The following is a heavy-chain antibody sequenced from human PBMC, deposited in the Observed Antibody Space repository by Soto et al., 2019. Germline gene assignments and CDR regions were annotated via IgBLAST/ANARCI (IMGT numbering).Heavy chain of an antibody. CDR1: GGSVSSTSYY. Sequence: QLQLQESGPGLVKPSATLSLTCTVSGGSVSSTSYYWGWIRQPPGKGLEWIGSIYYSGSTYYNPSLKGRVTISVDTCKNQFSLKLSSLTAAGTAVYYCARIVGIRNSIGQRYYFDYWGQGTLVTVSS. CDR3: ARIVGIRNSIGQRYYFDY. J-gene: IGHJ4*02. D-gene: IGHD6-19*01. CDR2: IYYSGST. V-gene: IGHV4-39*01.